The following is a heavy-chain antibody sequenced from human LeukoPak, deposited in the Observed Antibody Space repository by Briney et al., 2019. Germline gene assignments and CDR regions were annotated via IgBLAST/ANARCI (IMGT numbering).Heavy chain of an antibody. D-gene: IGHD7-27*01. J-gene: IGHJ4*02. CDR2: IYLGDSDT. CDR3: ARLVERGLGSDY. V-gene: IGHV5-51*01. CDR1: GYRFPSYW. Sequence: GESLKISCKGSGYRFPSYWIGWVRQLPGKGLEWMGIIYLGDSDTKYGPSFQGQVTISADKSTSTAYLQWSSLKASDTAMYYCARLVERGLGSDYWGQGTLVTGYS.